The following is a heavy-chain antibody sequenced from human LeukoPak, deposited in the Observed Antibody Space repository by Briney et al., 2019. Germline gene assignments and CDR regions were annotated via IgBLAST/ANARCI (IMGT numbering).Heavy chain of an antibody. V-gene: IGHV3-30-3*01. D-gene: IGHD2-2*01. CDR2: ISYDGSNK. CDR1: GFTFSSYA. J-gene: IGHJ3*02. CDR3: ASSSSTSCCHDALDI. Sequence: GRSLRLSCAASGFTFSSYAMHWVRQAPGKGLEWVAVISYDGSNKYYVDYVKGRFTISRDNSKNTLYLQMNSLRAEDTAVYYCASSSSTSCCHDALDIWGQGTMVTVSS.